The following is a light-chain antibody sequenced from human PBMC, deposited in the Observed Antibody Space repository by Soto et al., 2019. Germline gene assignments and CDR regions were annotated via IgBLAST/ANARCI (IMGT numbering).Light chain of an antibody. Sequence: EIVMTQSPATLSVSPGERATLSCRASQSVSSKLAWYQQKPGQAPRLLMYGASTRATGIPARFSGSGSGTEFPLTISSLQSEDFAVYYCQQYNNWPRTFGQGTKVEIK. CDR1: QSVSSK. V-gene: IGKV3-15*01. CDR2: GAS. CDR3: QQYNNWPRT. J-gene: IGKJ1*01.